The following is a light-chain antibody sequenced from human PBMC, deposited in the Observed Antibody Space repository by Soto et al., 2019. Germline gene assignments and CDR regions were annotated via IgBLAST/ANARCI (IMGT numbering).Light chain of an antibody. CDR3: SSYRGSSTVV. CDR1: SSDVGGYNY. V-gene: IGLV2-14*01. J-gene: IGLJ2*01. CDR2: GVS. Sequence: QSALTQPASVSGSPGQSITISCTGTSSDVGGYNYVSWYQQHPGKAPKLIIYGVSNRTSGFSNLFYGSKSGNTASLTISGIQAEDEADYSCSSYRGSSTVVFGGGTKLTVL.